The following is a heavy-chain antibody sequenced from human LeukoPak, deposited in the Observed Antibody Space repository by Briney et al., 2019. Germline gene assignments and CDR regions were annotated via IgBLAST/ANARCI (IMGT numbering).Heavy chain of an antibody. CDR3: ARDKGAVAGKPLFDY. CDR1: GFTFSSYS. J-gene: IGHJ4*02. CDR2: ISSGSTYI. V-gene: IGHV3-21*01. Sequence: GGSLRLSCAASGFTFSSYSMNWVRQAPGKGLEWVSAISSGSTYIYYTDSVKGRFTISRDNAKNLLYLQMNSLRAEDTAVYYCARDKGAVAGKPLFDYWGQGTLVTVSS. D-gene: IGHD6-19*01.